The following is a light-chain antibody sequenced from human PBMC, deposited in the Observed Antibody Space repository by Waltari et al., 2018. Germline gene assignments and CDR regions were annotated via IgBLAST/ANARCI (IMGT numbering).Light chain of an antibody. CDR2: AAS. J-gene: IGKJ4*01. Sequence: DVQVTQSPSSLSASVGDSVTITCRTSQDIDRYLIWYQQKPVNAPKLLIYAASYLQSGVPSRFSGSGSGTDFSLTISSLQPEDFAVYYCQQNYRTPTFGGGTKVEVK. CDR3: QQNYRTPT. CDR1: QDIDRY. V-gene: IGKV1-39*01.